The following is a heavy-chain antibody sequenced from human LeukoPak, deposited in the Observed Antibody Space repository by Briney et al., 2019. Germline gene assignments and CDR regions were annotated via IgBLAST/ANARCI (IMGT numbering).Heavy chain of an antibody. CDR2: IKSKTDGGTT. V-gene: IGHV3-15*01. D-gene: IGHD2-15*01. CDR3: TTESPYIVVVIAANY. J-gene: IGHJ4*02. CDR1: GFTFSNAW. Sequence: SGGSLRLSCAASGFTFSNAWMSWVRQAPGKGLERVGRIKSKTDGGTTDYAAPVKGRFTISRDDSKNTLYLQMNSLKTEDTAVYYCTTESPYIVVVIAANYWGQGTLVTVSS.